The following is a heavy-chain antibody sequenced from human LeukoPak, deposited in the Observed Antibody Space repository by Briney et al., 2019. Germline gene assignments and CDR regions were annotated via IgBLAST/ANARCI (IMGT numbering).Heavy chain of an antibody. CDR2: VNGDGSSR. Sequence: GGSLRLSCAASGFTFSNYWIHWVRQAPGKGLVWVSRVNGDGSSRTYADSVKGRFTLSRDNSNNTVFLQMNSLRAEDTAVYFCVRAYYYFYMDVWGKGTTVTVSS. CDR3: VRAYYYFYMDV. V-gene: IGHV3-74*01. CDR1: GFTFSNYW. J-gene: IGHJ6*03.